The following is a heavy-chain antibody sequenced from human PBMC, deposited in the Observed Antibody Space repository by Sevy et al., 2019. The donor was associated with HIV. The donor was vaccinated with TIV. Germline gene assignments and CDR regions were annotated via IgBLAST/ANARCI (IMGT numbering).Heavy chain of an antibody. CDR1: GFAFYEYS. CDR3: AREGCSRPHDY. J-gene: IGHJ4*02. D-gene: IGHD2-8*01. Sequence: GGSLRLSCAASGFAFYEYSMSWIRQAPGKGLEWVATLSFVCGKINYADSVKGRFTISRDNSKNSFYLLMDNLRVENTALYYCAREGCSRPHDYWGQGTRVTVSS. V-gene: IGHV3-23*01. CDR2: LSFVCGKI.